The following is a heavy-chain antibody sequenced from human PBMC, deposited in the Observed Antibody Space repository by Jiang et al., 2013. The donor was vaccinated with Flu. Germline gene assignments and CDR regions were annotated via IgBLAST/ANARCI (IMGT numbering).Heavy chain of an antibody. CDR3: TRESRMTTATGAFSFDS. CDR1: GFPFKNYY. D-gene: IGHD4-17*01. J-gene: IGHJ4*02. CDR2: ISNSGGTI. V-gene: IGHV3-11*01. Sequence: ESGRGLVKPGGSLRLSCTVSGFPFKNYYMSWIRQAPGKGLEWISYISNSGGTIYFADSVKGRFTISRDNAKNSLYLQMNSLRAEDTAIYFCTRESRMTTATGAFSFDSWGQGTLVTVSS.